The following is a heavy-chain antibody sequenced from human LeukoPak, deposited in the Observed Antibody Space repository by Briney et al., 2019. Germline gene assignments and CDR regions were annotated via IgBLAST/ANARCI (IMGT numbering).Heavy chain of an antibody. Sequence: GGSLRLSCAASGFTFSSYTMSWVRQAPGKGLEWVSTISGSGSITYYADSVKGRFTISRDNSRNTLYLQMNSLRADDTAVYYCARAGNYYGDYDFWGQGTLVTVSS. V-gene: IGHV3-23*01. CDR3: ARAGNYYGDYDF. J-gene: IGHJ4*02. CDR1: GFTFSSYT. D-gene: IGHD4-17*01. CDR2: ISGSGSIT.